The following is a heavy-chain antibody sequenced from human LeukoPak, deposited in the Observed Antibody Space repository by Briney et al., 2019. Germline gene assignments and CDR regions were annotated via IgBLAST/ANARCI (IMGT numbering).Heavy chain of an antibody. V-gene: IGHV3-48*01. J-gene: IGHJ4*02. CDR1: GFTFSDC. Sequence: GGSLRLSCAASGFTFSDCMNWVRQAPGKGLERISYIGIDSGNTNYADSVKGRFTISGDKAKNSLYLQMNSLRVEDTAVYYCARDYKYAFDNWGQGTLVTVSS. CDR2: IGIDSGNT. CDR3: ARDYKYAFDN. D-gene: IGHD5-24*01.